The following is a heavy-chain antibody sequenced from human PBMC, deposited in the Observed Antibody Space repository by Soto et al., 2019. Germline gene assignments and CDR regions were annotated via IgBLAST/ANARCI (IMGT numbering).Heavy chain of an antibody. V-gene: IGHV1-46*01. CDR3: ARDRWDIVATILDY. CDR1: GYTFTSYY. Sequence: ASVKVSCKASGYTFTSYYMHWVRQAPGQGLEWMGIINPSGGSTSYAQKFQGRVTMTRDTSTSTVYMELSSLRSEDTAVYYCARDRWDIVATILDYGGQGTILTV. CDR2: INPSGGST. D-gene: IGHD5-12*01. J-gene: IGHJ4*02.